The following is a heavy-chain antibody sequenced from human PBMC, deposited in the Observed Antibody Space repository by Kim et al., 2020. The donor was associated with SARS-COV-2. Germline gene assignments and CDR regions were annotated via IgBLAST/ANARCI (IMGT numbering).Heavy chain of an antibody. CDR2: IKSKTDGGTT. CDR3: TTDGNYDYIWGSPQPDAFDI. Sequence: GGSLRLSCAASGFTFSNAWMSWVRQAPGKGLEWVGRIKSKTDGGTTDYAAPVKGRFTISRDDSKNTLYLQMNSLKTEDTAVYYCTTDGNYDYIWGSPQPDAFDIWGQGTMVTVSS. V-gene: IGHV3-15*01. D-gene: IGHD3-16*01. J-gene: IGHJ3*02. CDR1: GFTFSNAW.